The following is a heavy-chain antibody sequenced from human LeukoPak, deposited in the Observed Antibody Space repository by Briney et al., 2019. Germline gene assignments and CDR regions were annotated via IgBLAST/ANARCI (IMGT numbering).Heavy chain of an antibody. V-gene: IGHV3-23*01. CDR2: ISGSGGST. Sequence: PGGSLRLSSAACGFIFSGYAISWVRQAPGKGLEWVSTISGSGGSTYYAGSVKGRFTISRDNSKNTVYLQMNSLRAEDTAVYYCAKDRSCINRVCHADFDYWGQGTLVTVSS. D-gene: IGHD2-8*01. J-gene: IGHJ4*02. CDR3: AKDRSCINRVCHADFDY. CDR1: GFIFSGYA.